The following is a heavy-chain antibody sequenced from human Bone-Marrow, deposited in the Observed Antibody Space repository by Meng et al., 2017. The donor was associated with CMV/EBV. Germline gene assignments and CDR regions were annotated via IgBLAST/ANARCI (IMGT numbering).Heavy chain of an antibody. CDR1: RFTFRNYW. D-gene: IGHD5-18*01. CDR2: INNDGSNR. Sequence: GESLKISCVVSRFTFRNYWMHWVRQVPGKGLVWVSRINNDGSNRDYVDSVKGRFTISRDNVRGTLYLQMNNLRAEDTAVYYCARGLWLFDYWGQGTLVTVSS. V-gene: IGHV3-74*01. J-gene: IGHJ4*02. CDR3: ARGLWLFDY.